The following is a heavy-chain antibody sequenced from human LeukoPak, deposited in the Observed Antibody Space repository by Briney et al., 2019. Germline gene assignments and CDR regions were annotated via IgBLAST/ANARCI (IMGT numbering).Heavy chain of an antibody. J-gene: IGHJ6*02. CDR3: AREERAVAGYNNDYYYYYGMDV. CDR2: INPSGGST. D-gene: IGHD6-19*01. Sequence: AASVKVSFKASGYTFTSYYMHWVRQAPGQGLEWMGIINPSGGSTSYAQKFQGRVTMTRDTSTSTVYMELSSLRSEDTAVYYCAREERAVAGYNNDYYYYYGMDVWGQGTTVTVSS. V-gene: IGHV1-46*01. CDR1: GYTFTSYY.